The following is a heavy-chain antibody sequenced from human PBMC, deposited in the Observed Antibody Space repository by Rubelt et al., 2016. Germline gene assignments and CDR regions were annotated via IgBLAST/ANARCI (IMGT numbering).Heavy chain of an antibody. V-gene: IGHV3-30*04. CDR2: ISYTGGNL. Sequence: TYAMHWVRQAPGKGLQWVAYISYTGGNLYYTDSVKGRFTISRDNSRNTLSLQMSSLRAEDTAVYYCARVRRDGYKSHGSDYWGQGTLVTVSS. CDR1: TYA. J-gene: IGHJ4*02. CDR3: ARVRRDGYKSHGSDY. D-gene: IGHD5-24*01.